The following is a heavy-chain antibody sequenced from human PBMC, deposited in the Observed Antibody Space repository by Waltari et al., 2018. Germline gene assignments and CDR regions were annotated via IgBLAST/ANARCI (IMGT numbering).Heavy chain of an antibody. J-gene: IGHJ6*02. V-gene: IGHV1-69*13. CDR1: GGTFSSYA. D-gene: IGHD6-13*01. CDR2: IIPSFGTA. Sequence: QVQLVQSGAEVKKPGSSVKVSCKASGGTFSSYAIRRVRQAPGHGLEWMVVIIPSFGTANYAQKFQGRVTITADESTSTAYMELSSLRSEDTAVYYCAREQQQLATSDYYYGMDVWGQGTTVTVSS. CDR3: AREQQQLATSDYYYGMDV.